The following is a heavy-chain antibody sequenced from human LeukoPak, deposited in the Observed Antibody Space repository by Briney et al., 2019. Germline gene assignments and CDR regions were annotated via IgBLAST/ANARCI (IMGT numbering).Heavy chain of an antibody. Sequence: PGRSLRLSCAASGFTFSHYGMHWVRQAPGKGLEWVAVISNDGSYKDYVNSVKGRFTISRDNSKNTLYLQMNSLRAEDTAVYYCARAGDYGDFFDYWGQGTLVTVSS. CDR2: ISNDGSYK. D-gene: IGHD4-17*01. CDR3: ARAGDYGDFFDY. CDR1: GFTFSHYG. V-gene: IGHV3-30*03. J-gene: IGHJ4*02.